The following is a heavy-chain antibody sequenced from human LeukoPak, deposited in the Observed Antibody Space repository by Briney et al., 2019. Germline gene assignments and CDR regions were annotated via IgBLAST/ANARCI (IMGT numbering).Heavy chain of an antibody. CDR2: ISAYNGNT. V-gene: IGHV1-18*01. CDR1: GYTFTSYG. CDR3: ARDLPYCSSTSCYHYFDY. Sequence: ASVKVSSKASGYTFTSYGISWVRQAPGQGLEWMGWISAYNGNTNYAQKLQGRVTMTTDTSTSTAYMELRSLRSDDTAVYYCARDLPYCSSTSCYHYFDYWGQGTLVTVSS. D-gene: IGHD2-2*01. J-gene: IGHJ4*02.